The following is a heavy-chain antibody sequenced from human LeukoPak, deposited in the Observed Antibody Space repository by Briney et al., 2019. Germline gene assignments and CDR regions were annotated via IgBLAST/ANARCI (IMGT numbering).Heavy chain of an antibody. V-gene: IGHV3-53*01. D-gene: IGHD3-9*01. Sequence: SGGSLRLSCAASGFTVSSNYMSWVRQAPGKGLEWVSVIYSGGSTYYADSVKGRFTISRDNSKNTLYLQMNSLRAEDTAVYYCARDAILTGYPKVPYFDYWGQGTLVTVSS. CDR1: GFTVSSNY. J-gene: IGHJ4*02. CDR2: IYSGGST. CDR3: ARDAILTGYPKVPYFDY.